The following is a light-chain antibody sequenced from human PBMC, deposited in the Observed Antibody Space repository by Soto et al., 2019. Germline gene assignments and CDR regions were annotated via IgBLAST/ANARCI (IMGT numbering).Light chain of an antibody. V-gene: IGKV1-5*03. CDR1: QSISSW. Sequence: DIQMTQSPSTLSASVGDRVTITCRASQSISSWLAWYQQKPGTAHNLLIYKASTLQSGVPSRFSGSGSGTEFTLTISCLQPDDFATYYCQQYSDNWTFGQGTKVEIK. CDR2: KAS. J-gene: IGKJ1*01. CDR3: QQYSDNWT.